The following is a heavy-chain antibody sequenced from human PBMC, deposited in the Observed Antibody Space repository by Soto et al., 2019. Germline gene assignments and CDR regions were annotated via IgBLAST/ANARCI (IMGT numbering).Heavy chain of an antibody. J-gene: IGHJ4*01. V-gene: IGHV3-48*02. CDR1: DSTLIECS. CDR2: ITIRTGNV. D-gene: IGHD3-10*02. Sequence: PGGPWSSSCQALDSTLIECSIDWFGRVPGKGLEWLAYITIRTGNVLYADSVRGRFTISADNAENSVILQMNSLRDEDSAVYFCVRDRDLYRDMFHADLWGQGTLVTVSS. CDR3: VRDRDLYRDMFHADL.